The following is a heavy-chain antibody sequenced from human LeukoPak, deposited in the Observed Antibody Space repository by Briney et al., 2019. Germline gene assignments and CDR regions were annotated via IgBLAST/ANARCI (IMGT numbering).Heavy chain of an antibody. Sequence: GGSLRLSYAASGFIFSSYEMNWVRQAPGKGLEWVSYISTSDSTMYYADSVKGRFTISRDNAKNSLYLQMDSLRVEDTGIYYCARDLGTHGGYVDPWGQGTLVTVSS. V-gene: IGHV3-48*03. CDR3: ARDLGTHGGYVDP. J-gene: IGHJ5*02. CDR2: ISTSDSTM. CDR1: GFIFSSYE. D-gene: IGHD5-12*01.